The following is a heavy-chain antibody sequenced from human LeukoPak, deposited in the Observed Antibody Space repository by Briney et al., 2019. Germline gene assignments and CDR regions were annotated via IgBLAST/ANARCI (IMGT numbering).Heavy chain of an antibody. V-gene: IGHV3-7*04. CDR3: ARESGQTSGWYGNNY. CDR2: IKQDGREK. Sequence: GGSLRLSCAASGFTFNIYWMSWVRQAPGKGLEWVANIKQDGREKYYVDSVKGRFTISRDNAKNSLNLQMNSLRAEDTAVYYCARESGQTSGWYGNNYWGQGTLVTVSS. D-gene: IGHD6-19*01. CDR1: GFTFNIYW. J-gene: IGHJ4*02.